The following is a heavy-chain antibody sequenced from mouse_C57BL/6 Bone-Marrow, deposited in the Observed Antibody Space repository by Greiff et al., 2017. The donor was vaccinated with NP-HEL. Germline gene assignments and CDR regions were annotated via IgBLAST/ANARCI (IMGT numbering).Heavy chain of an antibody. D-gene: IGHD1-1*01. CDR1: GFNIKNTY. CDR2: IDPANGNT. Sequence: EVQLQESVAELVRPGASVKLSCTASGFNIKNTYMPWVKQRPEQGLEWIGRIDPANGNTKYAPKFQGKATITADTSSNTAYLQLSSRTSEDTAIYYCARDGTTVVRYWGQGTTLTVSS. CDR3: ARDGTTVVRY. V-gene: IGHV14-3*01. J-gene: IGHJ2*01.